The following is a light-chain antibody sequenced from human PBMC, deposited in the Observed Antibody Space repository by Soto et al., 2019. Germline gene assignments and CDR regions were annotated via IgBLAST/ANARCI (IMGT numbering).Light chain of an antibody. Sequence: DIQLTHYPSSLSASVGDRFTITCQASQDITNYLNWYQQKPGRAPRLLLYDASSLETGVPSRFSGSGSGTDFTLTISSLQPEDVATYYCQHYDHLPITFGQGTRLETK. CDR3: QHYDHLPIT. CDR2: DAS. CDR1: QDITNY. V-gene: IGKV1-33*01. J-gene: IGKJ5*01.